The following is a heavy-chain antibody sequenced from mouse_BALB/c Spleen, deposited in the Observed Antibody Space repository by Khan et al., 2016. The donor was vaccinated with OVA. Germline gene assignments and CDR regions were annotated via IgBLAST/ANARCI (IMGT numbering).Heavy chain of an antibody. Sequence: EVQLQEPGPGLVKPSQSLSLTCTVTGYSISSDYAWTWIRQFPGNKMDWMVSIDYSGTTSYNPSLKSRISITREASQNRFFLQLNSVTTETTATFYGGSARFCYRHSFFAYWGQGTTITIS. D-gene: IGHD2-14*01. CDR3: GSARFCYRHSFFAY. V-gene: IGHV3-2*02. J-gene: IGHJ2*01. CDR2: IDYSGTT. CDR1: GYSISSDYA.